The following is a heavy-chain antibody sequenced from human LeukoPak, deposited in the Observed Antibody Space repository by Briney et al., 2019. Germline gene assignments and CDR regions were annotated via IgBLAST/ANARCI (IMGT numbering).Heavy chain of an antibody. D-gene: IGHD2-15*01. J-gene: IGHJ6*03. CDR2: FNWNGGST. Sequence: GGSLRLSCAASGFTFDDYGMSWVRQAPGKGLEWVSGFNWNGGSTSYADSVKGRFTISRDNAKNSLYLQMNSLRAEDTALYYCARIGYCSGGSCHDRYYYYYMDVWGKGTTVTVSS. V-gene: IGHV3-20*04. CDR3: ARIGYCSGGSCHDRYYYYYMDV. CDR1: GFTFDDYG.